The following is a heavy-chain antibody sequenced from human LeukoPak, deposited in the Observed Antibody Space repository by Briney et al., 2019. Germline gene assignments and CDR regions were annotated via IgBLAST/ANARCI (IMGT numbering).Heavy chain of an antibody. D-gene: IGHD2-15*01. CDR2: IKQDGSEK. V-gene: IGHV3-7*01. CDR3: AREIGYCSGGSCYWFESGWFDP. J-gene: IGHJ5*02. Sequence: PGGSLRLSCAASGFTFSSYWMSWVRQAPGKGLEWVANIKQDGSEKYYVDSVRGRFTISRDNAKNSLYLQMNSLRAEDTAVYYCAREIGYCSGGSCYWFESGWFDPWGQGTLVTVSS. CDR1: GFTFSSYW.